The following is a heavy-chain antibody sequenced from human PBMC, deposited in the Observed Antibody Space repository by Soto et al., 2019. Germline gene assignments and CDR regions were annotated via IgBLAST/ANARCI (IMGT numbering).Heavy chain of an antibody. CDR2: IDTDGYKS. D-gene: IGHD5-18*01. V-gene: IGHV3-74*03. J-gene: IGHJ4*02. CDR3: ARGLRPSGYSNRWVRVPLDY. Sequence: GGSLRLSCAASGFSFSDYWMHWVRQVPGKGLEWVSRIDTDGYKSTYANAVKGRFTTSRDNAKKTLYLEMNSLSAEDTALYYCARGLRPSGYSNRWVRVPLDYWGQGTQVTFSS. CDR1: GFSFSDYW.